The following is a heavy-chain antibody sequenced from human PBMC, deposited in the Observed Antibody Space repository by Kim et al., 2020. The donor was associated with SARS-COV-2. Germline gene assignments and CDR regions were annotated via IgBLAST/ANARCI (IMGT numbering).Heavy chain of an antibody. J-gene: IGHJ6*02. Sequence: SVKVSCKASGGTFSSYAISWVRQAPGQGLEWMGGIIPIFGTANYAQKFQGRVTITADESTSTAYMELSSLRSEDTAVYYCARHQMSIAAEGLGYYYGMDVWGQGTTVTVSS. CDR1: GGTFSSYA. CDR3: ARHQMSIAAEGLGYYYGMDV. CDR2: IIPIFGTA. V-gene: IGHV1-69*13. D-gene: IGHD6-6*01.